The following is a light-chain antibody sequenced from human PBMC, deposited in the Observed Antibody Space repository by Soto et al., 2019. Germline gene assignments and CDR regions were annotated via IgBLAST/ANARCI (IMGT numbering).Light chain of an antibody. CDR2: GAS. Sequence: EIVLTQSPGTLSLSPGERATLSCRVSQSVISSYLAWYQLTPGQAPRLLIYGASSRATGIPDRFSGSGSGTDFSLTITRLEPEDFAVYYCQQYANTPLTFGQGTKVDIK. V-gene: IGKV3-20*01. CDR1: QSVISSY. J-gene: IGKJ1*01. CDR3: QQYANTPLT.